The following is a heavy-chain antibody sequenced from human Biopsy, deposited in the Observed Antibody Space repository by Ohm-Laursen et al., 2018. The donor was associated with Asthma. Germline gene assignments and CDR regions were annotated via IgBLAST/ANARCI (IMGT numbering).Heavy chain of an antibody. CDR3: ARRSRESVSSPWYFDL. Sequence: SLRLSCTASGFTFSDYYISWVRQAPGKGLEWVSYICDDGTYTAYADSVKGRFTISRDNAKNSLFLQVHGLRAKDTAVYFCARRSRESVSSPWYFDLWGRGTLVTVSS. V-gene: IGHV3-11*06. CDR1: GFTFSDYY. J-gene: IGHJ2*01. D-gene: IGHD6-6*01. CDR2: ICDDGTYT.